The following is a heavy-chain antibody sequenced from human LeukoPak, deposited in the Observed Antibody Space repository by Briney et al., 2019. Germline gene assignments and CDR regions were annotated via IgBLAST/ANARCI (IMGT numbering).Heavy chain of an antibody. CDR2: ISSSSSYI. Sequence: GGSLRLSCAASGFTFSSYSMSWVRQAPGKGLEWVASISSSSSYIYYADSVKGRFTISRDNAKNSLYLQMNSLRAEDTAVYYCARVRCSSTSCYNDAFDIWGQGTMVTVSS. CDR3: ARVRCSSTSCYNDAFDI. CDR1: GFTFSSYS. D-gene: IGHD2-2*02. V-gene: IGHV3-21*01. J-gene: IGHJ3*02.